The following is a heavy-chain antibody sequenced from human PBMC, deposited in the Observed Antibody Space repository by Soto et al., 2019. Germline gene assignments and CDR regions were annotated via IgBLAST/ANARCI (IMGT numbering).Heavy chain of an antibody. CDR2: IYRTGST. J-gene: IGHJ4*02. CDR3: ASRDPGTSVDY. V-gene: IGHV4-4*02. Sequence: QVQLQESGPGLVKPSGTLSLTCAVSGGSFTSNNWWTWVRQPPGQGLELIGEIYRTGSTNYNPSLKSRVNISLDKSENQFSLKVTSLTAADTAVYYCASRDPGTSVDYWGQGTLVTVSS. CDR1: GGSFTSNNW. D-gene: IGHD1-7*01.